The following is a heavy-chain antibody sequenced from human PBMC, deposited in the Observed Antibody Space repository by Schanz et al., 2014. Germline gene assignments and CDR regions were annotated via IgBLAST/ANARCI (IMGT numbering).Heavy chain of an antibody. J-gene: IGHJ3*02. V-gene: IGHV3-7*03. CDR1: GFTFSSYW. CDR2: IKQDGSEK. Sequence: EVQLVESGGGLVQPGGSLRLSCAASGFTFSSYWMSWVRQAPGKGLEWVANIKQDGSEKYYVDSVQGRFTISRDNAKNSLYLQMNSLRAEDSAVYYCAKVGPYSGSLGAFDIWGQGTMVTVSS. CDR3: AKVGPYSGSLGAFDI. D-gene: IGHD1-26*01.